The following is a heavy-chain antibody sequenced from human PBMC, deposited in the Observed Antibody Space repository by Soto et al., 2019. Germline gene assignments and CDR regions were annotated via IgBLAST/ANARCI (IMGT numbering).Heavy chain of an antibody. D-gene: IGHD2-2*01. CDR2: INPNSGGT. Sequence: ASVKVSCKASGYTFTGYYMHWVRQAPGQGLEWMGWINPNSGGTNYAQKFQGWVTMTRDTSISTAYMELSRLRSDDTAVYYCARGRYCISTSCLSPYYYGMDVWGQGTTVTVSS. J-gene: IGHJ6*02. CDR1: GYTFTGYY. CDR3: ARGRYCISTSCLSPYYYGMDV. V-gene: IGHV1-2*04.